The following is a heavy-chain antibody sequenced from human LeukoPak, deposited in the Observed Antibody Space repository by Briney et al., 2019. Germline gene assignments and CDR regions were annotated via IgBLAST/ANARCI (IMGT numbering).Heavy chain of an antibody. J-gene: IGHJ2*01. Sequence: GRSLRLSCAASGFTFSSYGMHWVRQAPGKGLEWVAVISYDGSNKYDADSVKGRFTISRDNSKNTLDLQMNSLRAEDTAVYYCAKGFYDSSGPSGDWYFDLWGRGTLVTVSS. CDR2: ISYDGSNK. D-gene: IGHD3-22*01. CDR3: AKGFYDSSGPSGDWYFDL. V-gene: IGHV3-30*18. CDR1: GFTFSSYG.